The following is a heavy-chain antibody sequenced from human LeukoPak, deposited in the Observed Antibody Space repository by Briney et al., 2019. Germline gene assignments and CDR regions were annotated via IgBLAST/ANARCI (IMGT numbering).Heavy chain of an antibody. V-gene: IGHV3-30-3*01. D-gene: IGHD2-15*01. Sequence: GGPLRLSCAASGFTFSSYAMHWVRQAPGKGLEWVAVISYDGSNKYYADSVKGRFTISRDNSKNTLYLQMNSLRAEDTAVYYCARDRGGSLDNDAFDIWGQGTMVTVSS. CDR3: ARDRGGSLDNDAFDI. CDR1: GFTFSSYA. J-gene: IGHJ3*02. CDR2: ISYDGSNK.